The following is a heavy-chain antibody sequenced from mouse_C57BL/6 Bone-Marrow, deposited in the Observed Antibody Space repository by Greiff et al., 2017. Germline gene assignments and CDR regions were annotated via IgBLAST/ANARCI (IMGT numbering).Heavy chain of an antibody. Sequence: EVKLMESGGGLVQPGGSLKLSCAASGFTFSDYYMYWVRQTPEKRLEWVAYISNGGGSTYYQDTVKGRFTFSRATAKNTLYLQMSRLKSEDTAMDYCARHKTLMGCVDVWGTGTTVTVSS. CDR1: GFTFSDYY. V-gene: IGHV5-12*01. CDR3: ARHKTLMGCVDV. J-gene: IGHJ1*03. CDR2: ISNGGGST.